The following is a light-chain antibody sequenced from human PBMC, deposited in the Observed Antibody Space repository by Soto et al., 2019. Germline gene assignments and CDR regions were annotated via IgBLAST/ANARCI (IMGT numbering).Light chain of an antibody. CDR3: QQSYSTPGT. Sequence: DIRMTQSPSSLSASVGDRVTITCRASQSISSYLNWYQQKPGKAPKLLIYAASSLQSGVPSRFSGSGSGTDFPLTISSLQPEDFATYYCQQSYSTPGTVGQGTNLEIK. CDR2: AAS. V-gene: IGKV1-39*01. CDR1: QSISSY. J-gene: IGKJ2*01.